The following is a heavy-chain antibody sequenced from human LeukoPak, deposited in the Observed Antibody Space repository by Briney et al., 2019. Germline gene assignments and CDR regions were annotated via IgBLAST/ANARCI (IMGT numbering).Heavy chain of an antibody. Sequence: ASVKVSCEASGYTFTRYYMHWVRQAPGQGLEWMGIINPSGGSTNYAQKFQGRVTMTRDMSTSTVYLDLSSLRSEDTAVYYCARWGALAGTFDYWGQGTLVTVSS. CDR1: GYTFTRYY. CDR2: INPSGGST. CDR3: ARWGALAGTFDY. D-gene: IGHD6-19*01. V-gene: IGHV1-46*01. J-gene: IGHJ4*02.